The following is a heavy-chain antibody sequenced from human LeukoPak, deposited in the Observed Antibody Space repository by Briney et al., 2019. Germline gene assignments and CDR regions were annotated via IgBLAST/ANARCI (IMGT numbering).Heavy chain of an antibody. D-gene: IGHD1-26*01. J-gene: IGHJ4*02. CDR2: IYSDVRRI. V-gene: IGHV3-74*03. CDR1: GFTFSDYW. Sequence: GGSLRLSCAASGFTFSDYWMHWVRQAPGKGLEWVARIYSDVRRIKYADSVKGRFTISRDNAKNTLYLQMNSLRAEDTAVYYCARDGIEWELGFDYWGQGTLVTVSS. CDR3: ARDGIEWELGFDY.